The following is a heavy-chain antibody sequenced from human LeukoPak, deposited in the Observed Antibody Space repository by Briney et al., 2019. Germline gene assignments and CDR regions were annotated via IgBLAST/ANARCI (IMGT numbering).Heavy chain of an antibody. CDR2: ISGAGGRT. J-gene: IGHJ5*02. Sequence: SGGSLRLSCAASGFTFSTYAMSWVRQAPGKGPEWVSAISGAGGRTYYADSVKGRFTISRDNSKNTLYLQMDSLRAEDTAVYYCAKDRADNGDRLRFDPWGQGTLVTVSS. D-gene: IGHD4-17*01. V-gene: IGHV3-23*01. CDR3: AKDRADNGDRLRFDP. CDR1: GFTFSTYA.